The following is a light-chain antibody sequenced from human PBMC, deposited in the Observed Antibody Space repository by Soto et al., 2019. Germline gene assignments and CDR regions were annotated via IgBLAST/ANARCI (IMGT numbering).Light chain of an antibody. CDR1: SSDVGGYNY. CDR2: EVS. V-gene: IGLV2-14*01. Sequence: QSVLTQPASVSGSPGQSITISCTGTSSDVGGYNYVSWYQQHPGKAPKLMIYEVSNRPSGVSDRFSGSKSGNTASLTISGLQAEDEAHYYCCSYGGRILVIFGEGTKVTVL. CDR3: CSYGGRILVI. J-gene: IGLJ2*01.